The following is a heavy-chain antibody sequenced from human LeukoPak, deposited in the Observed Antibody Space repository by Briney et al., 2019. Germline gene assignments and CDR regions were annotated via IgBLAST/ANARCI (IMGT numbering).Heavy chain of an antibody. Sequence: PSETLSLTCTVSGGSISSCGYYWSWIPPHPGTGLKWIGYIYYSGSTYYNPSLKSRVTISVDTSKNQFSLKLSSVTAADTAVYYCARGGMRVDYWGQGTLVTVSS. J-gene: IGHJ4*02. CDR2: IYYSGST. CDR3: ARGGMRVDY. D-gene: IGHD1-14*01. CDR1: GGSISSCGYY. V-gene: IGHV4-31*03.